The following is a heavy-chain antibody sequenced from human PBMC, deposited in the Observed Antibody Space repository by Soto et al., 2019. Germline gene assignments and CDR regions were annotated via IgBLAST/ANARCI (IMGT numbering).Heavy chain of an antibody. J-gene: IGHJ3*01. CDR2: IIPVFDKA. CDR3: ARLRRDWGDGVER. D-gene: IGHD3-16*01. V-gene: IGHV1-69*01. Sequence: QVQLVQSGADVKKPGSSVKVSCKTSGGPFGSAAISWVRQAPAQGLEGMGAIIPVFDKANYAQNFQGRRTITADEPTGPVFMLRSSLRSEDTAVYFCARLRRDWGDGVERWGLGTFVTVSS. CDR1: GGPFGSAA.